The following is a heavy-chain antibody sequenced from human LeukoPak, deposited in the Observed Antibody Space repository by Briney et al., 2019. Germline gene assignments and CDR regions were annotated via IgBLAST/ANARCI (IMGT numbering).Heavy chain of an antibody. CDR3: ARASMVRGVNVFDY. J-gene: IGHJ4*02. Sequence: GGSLRLSCAASGFTVSNNYMSWVRQAPGKGLEWVSSISSSSSYIYYADSVKGRFTISRDNAKNSLYLQMNSLRAEDTAVYYCARASMVRGVNVFDYWGQGTLVTVSS. V-gene: IGHV3-21*01. CDR2: ISSSSSYI. CDR1: GFTVSNNY. D-gene: IGHD3-10*01.